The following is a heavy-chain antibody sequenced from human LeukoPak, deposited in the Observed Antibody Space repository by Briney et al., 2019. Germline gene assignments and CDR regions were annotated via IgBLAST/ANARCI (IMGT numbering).Heavy chain of an antibody. CDR2: INHSGST. CDR3: ARTQTYYYGSGSYYIT. Sequence: SETLSLTCAVYGGSFSGYYWSWIRQPPGKGLEWIGEINHSGSTNYNPSLKSRVTISVDTSKNQFSLKLSSVTAADTAVYYCARTQTYYYGSGSYYITWGQGTLVTVSS. D-gene: IGHD3-10*01. CDR1: GGSFSGYY. J-gene: IGHJ4*02. V-gene: IGHV4-34*01.